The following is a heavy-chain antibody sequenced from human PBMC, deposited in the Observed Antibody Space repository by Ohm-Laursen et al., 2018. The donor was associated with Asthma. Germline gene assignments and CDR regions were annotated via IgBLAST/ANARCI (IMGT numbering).Heavy chain of an antibody. Sequence: SETLSLTCAVYGGSFSGYYWSWIRQPPGKGLEWIGEINHSGSTNYNPSLKSRVTISVDTSKNQFSLKLSSVTAADTAVYYWARGYYDFWSGYWIDYWGQGTLVTVSS. CDR1: GGSFSGYY. D-gene: IGHD3-3*01. CDR3: ARGYYDFWSGYWIDY. J-gene: IGHJ4*02. V-gene: IGHV4-34*01. CDR2: INHSGST.